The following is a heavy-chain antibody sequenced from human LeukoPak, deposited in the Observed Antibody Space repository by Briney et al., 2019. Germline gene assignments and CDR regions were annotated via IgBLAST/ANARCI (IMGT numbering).Heavy chain of an antibody. CDR2: INHSEST. J-gene: IGHJ4*02. D-gene: IGHD5-24*01. Sequence: SETLSLTCAAYAGSFSGYYWSWIRQPPGKGLEWIGDINHSESTNFNPSLKSRVTMSVDTSKRQSSLNLSSVAAADTAVYYCASSPRRDGYRVLRYWGQGTLVTVSS. V-gene: IGHV4-34*01. CDR1: AGSFSGYY. CDR3: ASSPRRDGYRVLRY.